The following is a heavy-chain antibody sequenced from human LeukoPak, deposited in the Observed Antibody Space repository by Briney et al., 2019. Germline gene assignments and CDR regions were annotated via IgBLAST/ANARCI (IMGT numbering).Heavy chain of an antibody. D-gene: IGHD6-19*01. CDR1: GFTFSSYG. V-gene: IGHV3-33*01. CDR3: ATPGGTSGWYYFHY. CDR2: IWYDGGTK. J-gene: IGHJ4*02. Sequence: GGSLRLSCAASGFTFSSYGMHWVRQAPGKGLEWVAVIWYDGGTKYYADSVRGRFTISRDNSKNTLYLQMNSLRAEDTAMYYCATPGGTSGWYYFHYWGQGTPVTVSS.